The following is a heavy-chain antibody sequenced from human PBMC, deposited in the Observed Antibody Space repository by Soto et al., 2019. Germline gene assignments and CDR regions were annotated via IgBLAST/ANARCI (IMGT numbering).Heavy chain of an antibody. CDR1: GYTFTSYD. V-gene: IGHV1-8*01. J-gene: IGHJ4*02. D-gene: IGHD6-19*01. CDR2: MNPNSGNT. Sequence: QVQLVQSGAEVKKHVASVKVSCKASGYTFTSYDINWVRQATGQGLEWMGWMNPNSGNTGYAQKFQGRVTMTRNTSISTAYMELSSLRSEDTAVYYCARSVEWLASFDYWGQGTLVTVSS. CDR3: ARSVEWLASFDY.